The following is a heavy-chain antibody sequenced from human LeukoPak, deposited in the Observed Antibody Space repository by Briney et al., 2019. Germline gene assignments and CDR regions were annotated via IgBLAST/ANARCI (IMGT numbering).Heavy chain of an antibody. CDR2: IYYSGST. Sequence: PSETLSLTCTVSGGSISSYYWSWIRQPPGKGLEWIGYIYYSGSTNYNPSLQSRVTISVDTSKNQFSLKLSSVTAADTAVYYCARTPLWFGREDAFDIWGQGTMVTVSS. J-gene: IGHJ3*02. CDR3: ARTPLWFGREDAFDI. V-gene: IGHV4-59*01. D-gene: IGHD3-10*01. CDR1: GGSISSYY.